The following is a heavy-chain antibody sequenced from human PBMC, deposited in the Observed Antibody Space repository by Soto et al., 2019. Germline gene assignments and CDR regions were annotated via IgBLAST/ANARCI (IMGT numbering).Heavy chain of an antibody. D-gene: IGHD3-3*01. CDR3: ARGGETYYDFWSGFSPIDY. J-gene: IGHJ4*02. Sequence: PSETLSLTCTVSGGSISSYDWSWIRQPPGKGLEWIGYIYYSGSTNYNPSLKSRVTISVDTSKNQFSLKLTSVTAADTAVYFCARGGETYYDFWSGFSPIDYWGQGALVTVSS. V-gene: IGHV4-59*01. CDR2: IYYSGST. CDR1: GGSISSYD.